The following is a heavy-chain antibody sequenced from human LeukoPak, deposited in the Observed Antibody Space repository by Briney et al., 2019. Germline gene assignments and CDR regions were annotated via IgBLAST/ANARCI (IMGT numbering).Heavy chain of an antibody. CDR1: GGPISSSNW. D-gene: IGHD6-13*01. CDR2: IYHSGSI. CDR3: ARLTYSSSWYFDY. V-gene: IGHV4-4*02. J-gene: IGHJ4*02. Sequence: PSETLSLTCAVCGGPISSSNWWSWVRQPPGKGLEWIGEIYHSGSINYNPSLTSRVTISVDKSTTQFSLKLSSVTAADTAVYYCARLTYSSSWYFDYWGQGTLVTVSS.